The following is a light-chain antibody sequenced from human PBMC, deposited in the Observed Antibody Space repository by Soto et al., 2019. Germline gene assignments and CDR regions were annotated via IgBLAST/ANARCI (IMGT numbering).Light chain of an antibody. V-gene: IGLV1-44*01. CDR3: AAWDDSLNGRV. CDR1: GSNIGSHT. Sequence: QSVLTQPPSASGTPGQRVTISCSGSGSNIGSHTVNWYQQLPGTAPKLLMYRNNQRPSGVPDRFSGSKSGTSASLAISGLQSEDEADYYCAAWDDSLNGRVFGGGTKLTVL. J-gene: IGLJ3*02. CDR2: RNN.